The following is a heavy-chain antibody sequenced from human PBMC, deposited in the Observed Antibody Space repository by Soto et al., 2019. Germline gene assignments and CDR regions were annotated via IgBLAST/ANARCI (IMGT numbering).Heavy chain of an antibody. CDR1: GFTFSNYA. CDR2: ISGSGDRT. J-gene: IGHJ4*02. CDR3: AKGRRDDVLTGFYLTYGDY. V-gene: IGHV3-23*01. Sequence: EVQLLESGGGLVQPGGSLRLSCAASGFTFSNYAMSWVRQAPGKGLKWVSSISGSGDRTFSADSLKGRFAISRDNSRNMLFLQISSLRADDTAVYYCAKGRRDDVLTGFYLTYGDYGGQGTQVTVPS. D-gene: IGHD3-9*01.